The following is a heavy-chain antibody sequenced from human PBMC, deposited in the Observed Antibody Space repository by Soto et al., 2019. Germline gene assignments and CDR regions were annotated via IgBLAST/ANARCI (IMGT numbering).Heavy chain of an antibody. J-gene: IGHJ5*02. CDR3: AKTPDHIVVVVAATIEIVWFDP. CDR1: GFTFSSYA. V-gene: IGHV3-23*01. D-gene: IGHD2-15*01. Sequence: PGGSLRLSCAASGFTFSSYAMSWVRQAPGKGLEWVSAISGSGGSTYYADSVKGRFTISRDNSKNTLYLQMNSLRAEDTAVYYCAKTPDHIVVVVAATIEIVWFDPWGQGTLVTVSS. CDR2: ISGSGGST.